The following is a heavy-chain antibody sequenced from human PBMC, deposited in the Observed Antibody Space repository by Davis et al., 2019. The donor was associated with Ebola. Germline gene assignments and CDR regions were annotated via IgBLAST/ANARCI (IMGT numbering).Heavy chain of an antibody. CDR2: INPSTTST. V-gene: IGHV1-46*01. Sequence: ASVKVSCKPSGYTFTNYYIHWVRQAPGRGLEWMGIINPSTTSTNYAQKFRGRVTMTRDTSTSTVYMELSSLRSDDTAVFYCARNNYYGMDVWGQGTTVTVSS. J-gene: IGHJ6*02. CDR1: GYTFTNYY. CDR3: ARNNYYGMDV.